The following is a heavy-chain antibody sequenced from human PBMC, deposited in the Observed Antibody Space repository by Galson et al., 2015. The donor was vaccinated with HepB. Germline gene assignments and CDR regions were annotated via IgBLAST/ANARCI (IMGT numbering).Heavy chain of an antibody. V-gene: IGHV3-33*01. Sequence: SLRLSCAASGFNFNRYGMHWVRQAPGKGLEWVAVIWYDGSNKYYVDSAKGRFTISRDNSRNTLYLQMNSLRAEDTAVYYCARVRHMGQWVHDAFDIWGQGTLVTVSS. CDR2: IWYDGSNK. J-gene: IGHJ3*02. CDR3: ARVRHMGQWVHDAFDI. CDR1: GFNFNRYG. D-gene: IGHD6-19*01.